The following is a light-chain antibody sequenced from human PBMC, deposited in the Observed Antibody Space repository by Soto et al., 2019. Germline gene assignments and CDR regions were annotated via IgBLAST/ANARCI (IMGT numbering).Light chain of an antibody. J-gene: IGLJ2*01. Sequence: QSALTQPPSVSGAPGQRVTISCTGSSSNIGAGYDIHWYQQLPGTAPKLLIYGNINRPSGVPDRCSGSKSGTSASLAITGLQAEDEADYYCQSYDSSLSGSVVFGGGTKLTVL. CDR1: SSNIGAGYD. V-gene: IGLV1-40*01. CDR3: QSYDSSLSGSVV. CDR2: GNI.